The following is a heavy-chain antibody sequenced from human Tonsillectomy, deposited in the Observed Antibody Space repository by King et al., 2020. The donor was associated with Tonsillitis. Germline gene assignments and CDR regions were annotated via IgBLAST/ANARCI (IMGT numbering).Heavy chain of an antibody. D-gene: IGHD6-19*01. V-gene: IGHV4-34*01. CDR3: AGGEGWLAILDY. J-gene: IGHJ4*02. Sequence: VQLQQWGAGLLKPSETLSLTCAVYGGSFSGYFWSWIRQPPGKGLEWIGEINHSGSTNYNPSLKSRVTISVDTSKNQFSLKLSSVTAADTAVYYCAGGEGWLAILDYWGQGTLVTVSS. CDR2: INHSGST. CDR1: GGSFSGYF.